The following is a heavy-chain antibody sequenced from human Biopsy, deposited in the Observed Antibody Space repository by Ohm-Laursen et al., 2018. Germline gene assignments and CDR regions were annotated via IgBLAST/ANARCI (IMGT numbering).Heavy chain of an antibody. J-gene: IGHJ5*02. V-gene: IGHV1-69*06. CDR3: AGGAAKGNPYDH. CDR2: IIPTFDTS. D-gene: IGHD3-10*01. CDR1: GYTFISYD. Sequence: SVKVSCKASGYTFISYDIDWVRQAPGQGLEWMGRIIPTFDTSTYAPDFQGRVTFTADKSTGTAHLDLSRLRSEDTAIYYCAGGAAKGNPYDHWGQGTLVTVSS.